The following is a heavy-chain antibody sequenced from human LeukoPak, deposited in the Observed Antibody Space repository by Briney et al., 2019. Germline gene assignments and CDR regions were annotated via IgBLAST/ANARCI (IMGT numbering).Heavy chain of an antibody. V-gene: IGHV1-69*05. CDR2: IIPIFGTE. Sequence: GASVTVSCTASGGTFNSYAISWVRQAPGQGLEWMGGIIPIFGTENYAQKFQGRVTITTDESTSTAYMELSSLRSEDTAVYYCARASYCSSTSCPFDYWGQGTLVTVSS. D-gene: IGHD2-2*01. CDR3: ARASYCSSTSCPFDY. CDR1: GGTFNSYA. J-gene: IGHJ4*02.